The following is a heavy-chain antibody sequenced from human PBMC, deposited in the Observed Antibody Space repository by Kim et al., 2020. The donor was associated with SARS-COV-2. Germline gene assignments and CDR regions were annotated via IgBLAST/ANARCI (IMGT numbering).Heavy chain of an antibody. CDR3: ASPVDIVATHAFDI. D-gene: IGHD5-12*01. CDR1: GFTFSSYS. CDR2: ISSSSSYI. V-gene: IGHV3-21*01. J-gene: IGHJ3*02. Sequence: GGSLRLSCAASGFTFSSYSMNWVRQAPGKGLEWVSSISSSSSYIYYADSVKGRFTISRDNAKNSLYLQMNSLRAEDTAVYYCASPVDIVATHAFDIWGQGTMVTVSS.